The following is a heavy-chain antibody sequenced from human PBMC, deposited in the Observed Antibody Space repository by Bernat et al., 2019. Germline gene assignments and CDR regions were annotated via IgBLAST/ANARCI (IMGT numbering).Heavy chain of an antibody. V-gene: IGHV1-2*04. Sequence: QVQLVQSGAEVKKPGASVKVSCKASGYTFTGYYMHWVRQAPGQALEWMGWINPNSGGTNYAQKFQGWVTMTRDTSISTASMELSMLRSDDTAVYYCARVPFWNYADGYFDYWGQGTLVTVSS. CDR1: GYTFTGYY. CDR3: ARVPFWNYADGYFDY. J-gene: IGHJ4*02. CDR2: INPNSGGT. D-gene: IGHD1-7*01.